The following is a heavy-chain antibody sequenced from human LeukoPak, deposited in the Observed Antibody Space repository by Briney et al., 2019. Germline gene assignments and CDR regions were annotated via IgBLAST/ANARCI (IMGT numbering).Heavy chain of an antibody. CDR3: AAAPGYCSSTSCHHYYYYGMDV. CDR2: IVVGSGNT. CDR1: GFTFTSSA. Sequence: SVKVSCKASGFTFTSSAVQWVRQARGQRLEWIGWIVVGSGNTNCAQKFQERVTITRDMSTSTAYMELSSLRSEDTAVYYCAAAPGYCSSTSCHHYYYYGMDVWGKGTTVTVSS. D-gene: IGHD2-2*01. V-gene: IGHV1-58*01. J-gene: IGHJ6*04.